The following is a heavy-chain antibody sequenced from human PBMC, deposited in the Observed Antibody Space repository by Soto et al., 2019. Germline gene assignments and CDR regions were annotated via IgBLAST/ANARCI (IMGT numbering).Heavy chain of an antibody. V-gene: IGHV4-34*01. CDR2: INHSGST. J-gene: IGHJ6*02. CDR1: GGSFSGYY. D-gene: IGHD3-3*01. Sequence: SETLSLTCAVYGGSFSGYYWSWIRQPPGKGLEWIGEINHSGSTNYNPSLKSRVTISVDTSKNQFSLKLSSVTAADTAVYCCARGFTIFGVVISLYYYGMDVWGQGTTVTVSS. CDR3: ARGFTIFGVVISLYYYGMDV.